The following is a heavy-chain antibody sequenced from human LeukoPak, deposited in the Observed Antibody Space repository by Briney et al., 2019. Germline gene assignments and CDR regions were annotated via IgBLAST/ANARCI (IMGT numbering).Heavy chain of an antibody. CDR2: IISIFNTA. V-gene: IGHV1-69*13. D-gene: IGHD1-26*01. CDR3: AGVGATTSTEFDP. Sequence: SVKVSCKASGGTFSSYAISWVRQAPGQGLEWMGGIISIFNTANYAQKFQGKVTITADVSTSTAYMELSSLKSEDTAVYYCAGVGATTSTEFDPWGQGTLVTVSS. J-gene: IGHJ5*02. CDR1: GGTFSSYA.